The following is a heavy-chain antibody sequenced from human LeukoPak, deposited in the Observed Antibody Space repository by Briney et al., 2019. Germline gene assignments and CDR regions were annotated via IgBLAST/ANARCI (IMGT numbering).Heavy chain of an antibody. D-gene: IGHD3-3*01. J-gene: IGHJ6*02. CDR3: ARGEGTQGYYDFWSGYSNYYYYGMDV. CDR1: GFTFSSYW. Sequence: PGGSLRLSCAASGFTFSSYWMHWVRQAPGKGLVWVSRINSDGSSTSYADSVKGRFTISRDNAKNTLYLQMNGLRAEDTAVYYCARGEGTQGYYDFWSGYSNYYYYGMDVWGQGTTVTVSS. V-gene: IGHV3-74*01. CDR2: INSDGSST.